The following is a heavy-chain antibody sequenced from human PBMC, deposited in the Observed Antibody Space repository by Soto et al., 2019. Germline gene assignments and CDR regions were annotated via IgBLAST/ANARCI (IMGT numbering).Heavy chain of an antibody. Sequence: SETLSLTCTVSGGSISSGGYYWSWIRQHPGKGLEWIGYIYYSGSAYYNPSLKSRVSTSVDTSKNQFSLKLRSVTAADTAVYYCARQGSRAFDIWGQGTGVPVS. V-gene: IGHV4-39*01. CDR2: IYYSGSA. D-gene: IGHD2-15*01. J-gene: IGHJ3*02. CDR3: ARQGSRAFDI. CDR1: GGSISSGGYY.